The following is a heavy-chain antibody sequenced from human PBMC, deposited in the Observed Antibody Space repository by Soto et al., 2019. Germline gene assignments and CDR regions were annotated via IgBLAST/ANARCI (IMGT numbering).Heavy chain of an antibody. J-gene: IGHJ5*02. V-gene: IGHV3-30*03. CDR3: ARISRYCSGGDCHA. CDR2: ISYDGSNT. D-gene: IGHD2-15*01. CDR1: GVSFNSYD. Sequence: QAHLVESGGGVVQPGTSLRLSCAASGVSFNSYDMHWVRQAPGKGPEWVAIISYDGSNTYYSDSVRGRFTISRDNSKDTLYLQMHSLRSEDTAIYYCARISRYCSGGDCHAWGQGTQVTDSS.